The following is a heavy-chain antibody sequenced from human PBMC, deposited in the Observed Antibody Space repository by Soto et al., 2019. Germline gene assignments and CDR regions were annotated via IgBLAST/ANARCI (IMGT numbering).Heavy chain of an antibody. V-gene: IGHV3-30-3*01. CDR3: ARGLEGGLDP. J-gene: IGHJ5*02. D-gene: IGHD3-22*01. CDR2: ASSDGYTK. Sequence: QLHLVESGGGVVQPGRSLSLSCAASGFTFTAYDMHWVRQAPGKGLEWVAAASSDGYTKYYSDFVKGRFTISRDNSKNTVYLQMNSLRPEDTALYFCARGLEGGLDPWGQGTLVTVSS. CDR1: GFTFTAYD.